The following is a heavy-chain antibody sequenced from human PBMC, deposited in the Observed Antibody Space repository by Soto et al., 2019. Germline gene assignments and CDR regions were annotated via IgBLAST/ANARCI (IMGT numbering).Heavy chain of an antibody. CDR1: GFTVSSNY. V-gene: IGHV3-53*01. Sequence: GSLRLSCAASGFTVSSNYMSWVRQAPGKGLEWVSVIYSGGSTYYADSVNGRFTISRDNSKNTLYLQMNSLRAEDTAVYYCARVNYDFWSGYQNWFDPWGQGTLVTVSS. CDR3: ARVNYDFWSGYQNWFDP. D-gene: IGHD3-3*01. J-gene: IGHJ5*02. CDR2: IYSGGST.